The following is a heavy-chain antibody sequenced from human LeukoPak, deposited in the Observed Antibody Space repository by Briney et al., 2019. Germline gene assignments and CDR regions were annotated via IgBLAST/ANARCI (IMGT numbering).Heavy chain of an antibody. Sequence: SETLSLTCTVSGGSISNSSYYLGWIRQPPGKGLECLESIYYSGSTYYNPSLKSRVTISVDTSKNQFSLKLSSVTAADTAVYYCARHRGRIAVATLGYYSDYWGQGTLVTVSS. CDR2: IYYSGST. CDR1: GGSISNSSYY. D-gene: IGHD6-19*01. CDR3: ARHRGRIAVATLGYYSDY. V-gene: IGHV4-39*01. J-gene: IGHJ4*02.